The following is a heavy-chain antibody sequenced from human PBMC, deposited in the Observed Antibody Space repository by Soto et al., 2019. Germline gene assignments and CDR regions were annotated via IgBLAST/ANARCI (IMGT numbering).Heavy chain of an antibody. CDR2: IYHSGST. D-gene: IGHD2-2*01. J-gene: IGHJ5*02. Sequence: TLFLTCAVSCGLISSGGYSWSWIRQPPGKGLEWIGYIYHSGSTYYNPSLKSRVTISVDRSKNQFSLKLSSVTAADTAVYYCARVPDRWGQGTLVTVSS. CDR1: CGLISSGGYS. V-gene: IGHV4-30-2*01. CDR3: ARVPDR.